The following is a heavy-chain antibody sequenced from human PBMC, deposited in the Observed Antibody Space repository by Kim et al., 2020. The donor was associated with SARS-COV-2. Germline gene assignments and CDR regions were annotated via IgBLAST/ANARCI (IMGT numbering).Heavy chain of an antibody. CDR3: ARVFYSYDSSGYSYFDY. CDR2: IYHSGST. Sequence: SETLSLTCTVSGYSISSGYYWGWIRQPPGKGLEWIGSIYHSGSTYYNPSLKSRVTISVDTSKNQFSLKLSSVTAADTAVYYCARVFYSYDSSGYSYFDY. J-gene: IGHJ4*01. V-gene: IGHV4-38-2*02. CDR1: GYSISSGYY. D-gene: IGHD3-22*01.